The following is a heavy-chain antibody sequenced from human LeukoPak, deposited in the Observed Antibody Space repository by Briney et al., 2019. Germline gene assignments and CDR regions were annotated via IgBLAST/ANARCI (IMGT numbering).Heavy chain of an antibody. D-gene: IGHD3-10*01. CDR2: ISSSSSYI. CDR1: GFTFSSYS. V-gene: IGHV3-21*01. Sequence: PGGSLRLSCAASGFTFSSYSMNWVRQAPGKGLEWVSSISSSSSYIYYADSVKGRFTISRDNAKNSLYLQMNSLRAEDTAVYYCARVYGSVSHFGGGFDYWGQGTLVTVSS. CDR3: ARVYGSVSHFGGGFDY. J-gene: IGHJ4*02.